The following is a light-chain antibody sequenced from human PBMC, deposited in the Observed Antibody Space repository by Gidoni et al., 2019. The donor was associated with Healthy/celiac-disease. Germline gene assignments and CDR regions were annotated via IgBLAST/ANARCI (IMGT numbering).Light chain of an antibody. CDR3: NSRDSSGNPVV. V-gene: IGLV3-19*01. CDR1: SLRSYH. CDR2: GKN. Sequence: SSELTQDPAVSVALGQTVRITCQGDSLRSYHASWYQQKPGQAPVLVIYGKNNRPSGIPDRFSGSSSGNTASLTITGAQAEDEADYYCNSRDSSGNPVVFGGGTKLTVL. J-gene: IGLJ2*01.